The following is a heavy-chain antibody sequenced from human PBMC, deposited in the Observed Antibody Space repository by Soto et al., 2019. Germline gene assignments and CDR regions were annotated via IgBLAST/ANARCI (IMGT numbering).Heavy chain of an antibody. D-gene: IGHD3-16*02. CDR1: GGTFSSYA. Sequence: ASVKVSCKASGGTFSSYAISWVRQAPGQGLEWMGGIIPIFGTANYAQKFQGRVTITADESTSTAYMELSSLRSEDTAVYYCARAHYDYVWGSYRYWGQGTLVTVSS. CDR2: IIPIFGTA. CDR3: ARAHYDYVWGSYRY. V-gene: IGHV1-69*13. J-gene: IGHJ4*02.